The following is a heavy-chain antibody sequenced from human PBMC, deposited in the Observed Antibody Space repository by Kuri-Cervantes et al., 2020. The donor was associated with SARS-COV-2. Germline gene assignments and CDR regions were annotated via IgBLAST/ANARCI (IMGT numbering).Heavy chain of an antibody. V-gene: IGHV1-18*01. CDR3: AGGFDYGDYPYYYGMDV. Sequence: ASVKVSCKASGYTFTSYGISWVQQAPGQGLEWMGWISTYNANADYAQKLQGRVTMTTDTSTSIAYMELRSLRSDDTAIYYCAGGFDYGDYPYYYGMDVWGQGTTVTVSS. D-gene: IGHD4-17*01. CDR1: GYTFTSYG. J-gene: IGHJ6*02. CDR2: ISTYNANA.